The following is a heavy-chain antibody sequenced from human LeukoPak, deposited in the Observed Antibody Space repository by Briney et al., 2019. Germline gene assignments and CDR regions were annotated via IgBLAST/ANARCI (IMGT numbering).Heavy chain of an antibody. CDR2: INHSGST. Sequence: SETLSLTCAVYGGSFSGYYWSWIRKPPGKGLEWIGEINHSGSTNYNPSLKSRVTISVDTSKNQFSLKLSSVTAADTAVYYCARDRTRVGAGAFDIWGQGTMVTVSS. CDR1: GGSFSGYY. CDR3: ARDRTRVGAGAFDI. D-gene: IGHD1-26*01. J-gene: IGHJ3*02. V-gene: IGHV4-34*01.